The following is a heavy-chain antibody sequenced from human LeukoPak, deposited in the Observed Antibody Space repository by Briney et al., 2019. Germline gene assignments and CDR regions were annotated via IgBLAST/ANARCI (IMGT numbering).Heavy chain of an antibody. J-gene: IGHJ4*02. CDR3: ARDYRETGTFDY. V-gene: IGHV1-2*06. CDR2: INPNSGGT. Sequence: ASVTVSCKASGYTFTGYYMHWVRQAPGQGLEWMGRINPNSGGTNYAQKFQGRVTMTRDTSISTAYMELSRLRSDDTAVYYCARDYRETGTFDYWGQGTLVTVSS. CDR1: GYTFTGYY. D-gene: IGHD1-7*01.